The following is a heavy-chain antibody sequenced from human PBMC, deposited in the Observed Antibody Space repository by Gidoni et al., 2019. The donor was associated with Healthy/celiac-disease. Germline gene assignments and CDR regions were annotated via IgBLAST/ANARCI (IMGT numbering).Heavy chain of an antibody. CDR2: INHSGST. D-gene: IGHD2-2*02. J-gene: IGHJ5*02. CDR1: GGSFSGYY. Sequence: QVQLQQWGAGLLKPSETLSLTCAVYGGSFSGYYWTWIRQPPGKGLEWIGEINHSGSTTYNPSLKSRVTISVDTSKNQFSLKLSSVTAADTAVYYCARGYCSSTSCYIWWFDPWGQGTLVTVSS. V-gene: IGHV4-34*01. CDR3: ARGYCSSTSCYIWWFDP.